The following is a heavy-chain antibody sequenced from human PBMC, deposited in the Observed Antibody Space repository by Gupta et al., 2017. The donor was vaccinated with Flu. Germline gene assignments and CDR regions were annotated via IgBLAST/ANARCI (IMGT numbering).Heavy chain of an antibody. V-gene: IGHV3-21*01. Sequence: VQLVESGGGRAQSGGTLELSFDAARFDYNASYMTRVTQAPGRGLEWVSFISGESSYRYYADSIKVRVTISIHNVKNSLHLQMNSLQVEDTALYYCVRARTPCTNGICYRFDSWGQGTLFTVAS. D-gene: IGHD2-8*01. CDR3: VRARTPCTNGICYRFDS. CDR2: ISGESSYR. CDR1: RFDYNASY. J-gene: IGHJ4*02.